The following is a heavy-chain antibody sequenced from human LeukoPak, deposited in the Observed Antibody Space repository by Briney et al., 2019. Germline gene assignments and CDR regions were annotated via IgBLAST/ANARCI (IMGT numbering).Heavy chain of an antibody. V-gene: IGHV6-1*01. J-gene: IGHJ5*02. Sequence: SQTLSLTCATSGDSVSSNSAAWNWIRQSPSRGLEWLGRTYYRSKWYNDYAVSVKSRITINPDTSKNQFSLQLNSVTPEDTAVYYCARDIDSSGYYPYWFDPWGQGTLVTVSS. CDR3: ARDIDSSGYYPYWFDP. D-gene: IGHD3-22*01. CDR2: TYYRSKWYN. CDR1: GDSVSSNSAA.